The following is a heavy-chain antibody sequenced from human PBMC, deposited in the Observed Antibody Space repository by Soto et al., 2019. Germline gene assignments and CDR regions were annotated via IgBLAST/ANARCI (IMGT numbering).Heavy chain of an antibody. CDR3: ARDGLSSSSSFDY. CDR2: IYPGDSDT. D-gene: IGHD6-6*01. Sequence: GESLXISCKASGYSFTDYWIGWVRQMPGKGLEWMGIIYPGDSDTKYSPSFQGQVTMSADKSISTAYLQWNSLKASDTAMYYCARDGLSSSSSFDYWGQGTLVTVSS. V-gene: IGHV5-51*01. J-gene: IGHJ4*02. CDR1: GYSFTDYW.